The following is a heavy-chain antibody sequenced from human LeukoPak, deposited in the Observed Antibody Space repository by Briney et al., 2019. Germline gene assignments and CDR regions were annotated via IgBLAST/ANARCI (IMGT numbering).Heavy chain of an antibody. D-gene: IGHD6-19*01. Sequence: PSETLSLTCTVSGGSISSYYWSWIRQPPGKGLEWIGYIYTSGGTNYNPSLKSRVTISVDTSKNQFSLKLSSVTAADTAVYYCASQLAVAGTDNWFDPWGQGTLVTVSS. CDR3: ASQLAVAGTDNWFDP. CDR1: GGSISSYY. V-gene: IGHV4-4*09. J-gene: IGHJ5*02. CDR2: IYTSGGT.